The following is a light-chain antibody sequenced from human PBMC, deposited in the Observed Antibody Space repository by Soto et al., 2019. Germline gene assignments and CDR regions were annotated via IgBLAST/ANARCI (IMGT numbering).Light chain of an antibody. V-gene: IGKV4-1*01. Sequence: DIVMTQSPDSLAVSLGERATINCKSSQSVLYSSNNKNYLAWYQQKPGQPPKLLIYWASTRESGVPDRFSGSGSGTEFTLTISSLQSEDFAVYYCQQYHNWPPLTFGGGTKV. CDR3: QQYHNWPPLT. CDR1: QSVLYSSNNKNY. CDR2: WAS. J-gene: IGKJ4*01.